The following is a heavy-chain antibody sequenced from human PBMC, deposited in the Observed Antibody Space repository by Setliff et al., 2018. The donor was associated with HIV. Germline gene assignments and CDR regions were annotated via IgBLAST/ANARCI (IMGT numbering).Heavy chain of an antibody. V-gene: IGHV4-31*03. D-gene: IGHD3-16*01. Sequence: SETLSLTCTVSGGSISSGAYYWSWIRQHPGKCLEWIGYIYYSGSTYYNPSLKSRVTISVDTSKNQFSLKLNSVTAADTAVYYCARVPLSSPSRPGGYFDYWGQGTLVTVSS. CDR2: IYYSGST. CDR1: GGSISSGAYY. J-gene: IGHJ4*02. CDR3: ARVPLSSPSRPGGYFDY.